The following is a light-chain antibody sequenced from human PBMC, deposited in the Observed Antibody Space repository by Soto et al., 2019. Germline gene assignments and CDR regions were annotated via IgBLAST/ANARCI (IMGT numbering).Light chain of an antibody. CDR3: LQDYNYPWT. Sequence: IQMTQSPSTLSASVGDRVTITCRASQSLSGYLNWYQQKPGKAPKLLIYAASSLQSGVPSRFSGSGSGTDFTLTISSLQPEDFATYYCLQDYNYPWTFGLGTKVDIK. J-gene: IGKJ1*01. CDR2: AAS. CDR1: QSLSGY. V-gene: IGKV1-6*01.